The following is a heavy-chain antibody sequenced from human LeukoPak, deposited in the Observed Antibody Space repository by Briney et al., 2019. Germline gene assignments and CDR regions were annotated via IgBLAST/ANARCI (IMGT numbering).Heavy chain of an antibody. CDR2: INHSGST. D-gene: IGHD3-10*01. V-gene: IGHV4-34*01. CDR3: AREASRAGTYYFDY. CDR1: GGSFRGYY. Sequence: TSETLSLTCAVYGGSFRGYYWSWIRQPPGKGLEWIGEINHSGSTNYNPSLKSRVTISLDTSKNQFSLKLRSVTAADTAVYFCAREASRAGTYYFDYWGQGTLLTVSS. J-gene: IGHJ4*02.